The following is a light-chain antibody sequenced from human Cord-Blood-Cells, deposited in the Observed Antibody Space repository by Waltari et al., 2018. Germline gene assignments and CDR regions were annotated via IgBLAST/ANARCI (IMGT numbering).Light chain of an antibody. CDR1: QSVSSN. CDR2: GAS. CDR3: QQYNNWPLT. Sequence: ELVMTQSPATLSVSPGERATLSCRASQSVSSNLAWYQQKPGQAPRLLIYGASTRATGIPARFSGSGSGIEFTLTISSLQSEDFAVYYCQQYNNWPLTFGGGTKVEIK. J-gene: IGKJ4*01. V-gene: IGKV3D-15*01.